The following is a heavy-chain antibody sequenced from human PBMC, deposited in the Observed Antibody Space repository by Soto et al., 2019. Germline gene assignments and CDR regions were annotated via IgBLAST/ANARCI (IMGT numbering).Heavy chain of an antibody. CDR2: ITGGGGST. Sequence: EVQLLESGGGLVQPGGSLRLSCAASGFTFGNYAMSWVRQAPGKGLEWVSGITGGGGSTNYADPVKGRFTISRDNSWNTLYLQLNSLRAEDTAVYYCAKLLAAAASWDAFDIWGQGTMVTVSS. CDR3: AKLLAAAASWDAFDI. J-gene: IGHJ3*02. CDR1: GFTFGNYA. V-gene: IGHV3-23*01. D-gene: IGHD6-25*01.